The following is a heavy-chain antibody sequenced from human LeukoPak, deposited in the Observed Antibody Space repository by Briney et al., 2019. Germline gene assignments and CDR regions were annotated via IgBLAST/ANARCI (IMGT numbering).Heavy chain of an antibody. CDR3: LLSSGWSFGHKGYKRDYCGMDV. V-gene: IGHV3-23*01. CDR2: ISGSGGST. J-gene: IGHJ6*02. CDR1: GFTFSSYA. D-gene: IGHD6-19*01. Sequence: GGSLRLSCAASGFTFSSYAMSWVRQAPGKGLEWGSAISGSGGSTYYAASVKGRFTISRDNSKNTLYLQMNSMRAEDTAVYYCLLSSGWSFGHKGYKRDYCGMDVWGQGTTVTVSS.